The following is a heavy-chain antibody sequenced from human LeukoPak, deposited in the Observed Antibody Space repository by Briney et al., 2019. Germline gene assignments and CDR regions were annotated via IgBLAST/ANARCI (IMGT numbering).Heavy chain of an antibody. J-gene: IGHJ4*02. CDR3: ASGKTYSSGRYFGNY. CDR2: IRYDGSNK. CDR1: GFTFSSYG. D-gene: IGHD6-19*01. Sequence: NPGGSLRLSCAASGFTFSSYGMHWVRQAPGKGLEWVAFIRYDGSNKYYADSVKGRFTISRDNSKNTLYLQMNSLRAEDTAVYYCASGKTYSSGRYFGNYWGQGTLVTVSS. V-gene: IGHV3-30*02.